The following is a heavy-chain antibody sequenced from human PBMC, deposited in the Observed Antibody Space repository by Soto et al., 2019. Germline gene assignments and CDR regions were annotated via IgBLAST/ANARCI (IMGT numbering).Heavy chain of an antibody. Sequence: QITLKESGPTLVKPTQTLTLTCTFSGFALTYIVEGVGWIRQPPGKALEWLALVYWDDDKRYNPSLRSRLTITKDTSKNQVVLTMTNMDPVDTATYYCVQSRCGGDCLTFYSSHAYYGLDVWGQGTTATVSS. CDR3: VQSRCGGDCLTFYSSHAYYGLDV. V-gene: IGHV2-5*02. D-gene: IGHD2-21*02. CDR1: GFALTYIVEG. J-gene: IGHJ6*02. CDR2: VYWDDDK.